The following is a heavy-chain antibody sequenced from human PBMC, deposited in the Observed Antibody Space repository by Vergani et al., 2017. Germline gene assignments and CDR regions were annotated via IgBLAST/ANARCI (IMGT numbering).Heavy chain of an antibody. D-gene: IGHD2-21*01. CDR1: GNSIGSGFY. Sequence: LDESCPGLVQPSETLSLTCSVSGNSIGSGFYWAWILQSPGEGLQGLTSIHNRGKTYHNPSLKSRIHVSLDPSNNRFSLNLTSVTATDTAVYYCPRSQGDYWYFDLWVPGSLVTVSS. V-gene: IGHV4-38-2*01. J-gene: IGHJ2*01. CDR3: PRSQGDYWYFDL. CDR2: IHNRGKT.